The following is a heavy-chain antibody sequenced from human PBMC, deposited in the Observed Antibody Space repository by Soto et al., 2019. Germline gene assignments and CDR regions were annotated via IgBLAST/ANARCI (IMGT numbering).Heavy chain of an antibody. CDR3: ARVGNVDTAMVSPDYYYYYGMDV. D-gene: IGHD5-18*01. Sequence: QVQLVESGGGVVQPGRSLRLSCAASGFTFSSYAMHWVRQAPGKGLEWVAVISYDGSNKYYAASVKGRFTISRDNSKNTLYLQMNSLRAEDTAVYYCARVGNVDTAMVSPDYYYYYGMDVWGQGTTVTVSS. CDR2: ISYDGSNK. J-gene: IGHJ6*02. V-gene: IGHV3-30-3*01. CDR1: GFTFSSYA.